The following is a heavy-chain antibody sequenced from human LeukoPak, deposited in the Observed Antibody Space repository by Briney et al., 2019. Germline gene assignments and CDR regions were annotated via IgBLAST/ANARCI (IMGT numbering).Heavy chain of an antibody. D-gene: IGHD5-12*01. CDR2: ISSGGST. V-gene: IGHV4-59*01. J-gene: IGHJ4*02. CDR1: GASITRYF. CDR3: ARGDDYKSTLFDY. Sequence: SETLSLTCTVSGASITRYFWNWIRQPPGKELEWIGYISSGGSTNYNPSLKSRVTISIDTSKNQFSLKLTSATAADTAVYYCARGDDYKSTLFDYWGQGTLVTVSS.